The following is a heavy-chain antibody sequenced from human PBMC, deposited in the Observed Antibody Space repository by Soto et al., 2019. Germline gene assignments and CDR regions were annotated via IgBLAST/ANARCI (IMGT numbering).Heavy chain of an antibody. Sequence: QVQLQESGPGLVKPSQTLSLTCTVSGGSISSGGYYWSWIRQHPGKGLEWIGYIYYSGSTYYNPSRKSRVTISVDTSKNQFSLKLSSVTAADTAVYYCARAATTGIAVAISSFDYWGQGTLVTVSS. V-gene: IGHV4-31*03. D-gene: IGHD6-19*01. CDR1: GGSISSGGYY. CDR3: ARAATTGIAVAISSFDY. CDR2: IYYSGST. J-gene: IGHJ4*02.